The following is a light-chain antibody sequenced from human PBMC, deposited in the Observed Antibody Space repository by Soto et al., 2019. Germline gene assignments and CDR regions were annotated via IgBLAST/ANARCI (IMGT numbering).Light chain of an antibody. CDR3: TSFTTTRTFV. Sequence: QSALTQPASVSGSPGQSITISCTGTSSDVGVYDYVSWNQQRPGKAPKLMIYEVTNRPSGVSNRFAGSKSGNTASLTISGLQAEDEADYYCTSFTTTRTFVFGTGTKVTVL. J-gene: IGLJ1*01. V-gene: IGLV2-14*01. CDR2: EVT. CDR1: SSDVGVYDY.